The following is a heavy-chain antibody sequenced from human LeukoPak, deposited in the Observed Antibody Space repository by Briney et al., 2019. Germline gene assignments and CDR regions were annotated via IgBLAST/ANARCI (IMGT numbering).Heavy chain of an antibody. V-gene: IGHV7-4-1*02. CDR3: ARAGEPVYYYYMDV. CDR2: INTNTGNP. D-gene: IGHD7-27*01. J-gene: IGHJ6*03. CDR1: GYTFTRYA. Sequence: ASVKVSCKASGYTFTRYAMDWVRQVPGQGLEWMEWINTNTGNPTYAQGFTGRSVFSLDTSVSTAYLQISSLKAEDTAVYYCARAGEPVYYYYMDVWGKGTTVTVSS.